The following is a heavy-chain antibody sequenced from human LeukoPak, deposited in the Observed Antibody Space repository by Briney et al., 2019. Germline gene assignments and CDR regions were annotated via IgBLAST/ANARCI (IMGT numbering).Heavy chain of an antibody. Sequence: PSQTLSLTCTVSGGSISSGSYYWSWIRQPAGTGLEWIGRIYNSGSTNYNPSLKSRVTISVDTSKNQFSLKLSSVTAADTAVYYCARGYDLWSGYLDYWGQGTLVTVSS. J-gene: IGHJ4*02. CDR1: GGSISSGSYY. CDR2: IYNSGST. D-gene: IGHD3-3*01. CDR3: ARGYDLWSGYLDY. V-gene: IGHV4-61*02.